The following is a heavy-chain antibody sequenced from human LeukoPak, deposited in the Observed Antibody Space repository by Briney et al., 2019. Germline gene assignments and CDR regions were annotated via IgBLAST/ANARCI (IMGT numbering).Heavy chain of an antibody. V-gene: IGHV4-34*01. J-gene: IGHJ6*02. CDR3: ASLVTTGKGNLGYYYYYGMDV. CDR1: GGSFSGYY. CDR2: INHSGST. Sequence: SETLSLTCAVYGGSFSGYYWGWIRQPPGKGLEWIGEINHSGSTNYNPSLKSRVTISVDTSKNQFSLKLSSVTAADTAVYYCASLVTTGKGNLGYYYYYGMDVWGQGTTVTVSS. D-gene: IGHD4-11*01.